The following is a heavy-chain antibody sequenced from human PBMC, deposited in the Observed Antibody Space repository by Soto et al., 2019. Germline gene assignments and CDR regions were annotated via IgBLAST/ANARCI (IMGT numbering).Heavy chain of an antibody. D-gene: IGHD4-17*01. CDR1: GDTIKSAGYA. CDR3: ARLDSDGDYFDY. Sequence: HSETMSLRSTVSGDTIKSAGYAGCWIRQHPGKGLEWIGYIYHSGSTYYNPSLKSRVTISVDTSKNQFSLKLSSVTAADTAVYYCARLDSDGDYFDYWGQGTLVTVSS. V-gene: IGHV4-31*03. J-gene: IGHJ4*02. CDR2: IYHSGST.